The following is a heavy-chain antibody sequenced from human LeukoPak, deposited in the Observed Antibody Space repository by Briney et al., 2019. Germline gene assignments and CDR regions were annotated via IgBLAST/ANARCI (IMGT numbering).Heavy chain of an antibody. CDR3: ARNSRGGSYFDN. Sequence: SETLSLTCTVSGGSVTSSTYYWSWIRQPPGKGLEWIGYVSYSGSTSYNPSLKGRVTISLDTSKNQFSLKLSSVTAADTAVYYCARNSRGGSYFDNWGQGTLVTVSS. D-gene: IGHD1-26*01. CDR2: VSYSGST. V-gene: IGHV4-61*01. J-gene: IGHJ4*02. CDR1: GGSVTSSTYY.